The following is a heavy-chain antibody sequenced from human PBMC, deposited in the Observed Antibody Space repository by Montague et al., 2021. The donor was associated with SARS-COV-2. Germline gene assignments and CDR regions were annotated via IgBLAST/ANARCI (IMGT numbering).Heavy chain of an antibody. Sequence: SLRLSCAVSGFTFDDYGMSWVRQAPGKGLEWVSGISRSGDRTAYGDSVKGRFTISRDNAKNSLYLQMNSLRVEDTAFYHCSRGGGMIRGVVDSWGQGILVGVSS. CDR3: SRGGGMIRGVVDS. CDR2: ISRSGDRT. V-gene: IGHV3-20*01. CDR1: GFTFDDYG. J-gene: IGHJ4*02. D-gene: IGHD3-10*01.